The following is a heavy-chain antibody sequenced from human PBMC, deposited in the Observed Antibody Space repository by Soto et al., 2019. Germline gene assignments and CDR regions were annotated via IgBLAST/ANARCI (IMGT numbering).Heavy chain of an antibody. V-gene: IGHV1-3*01. Sequence: QVQLVQSGAEVKKPGASVKVSCQASGYTFTSHSIHWVRRAPGQGLEWMGWVNAGNGNTEYSQKFQGRVTITRDTSASTTYMELHSLSSEDTAVYYCARGLHIDYWGQGTLVTVSS. J-gene: IGHJ4*02. CDR2: VNAGNGNT. D-gene: IGHD4-4*01. CDR3: ARGLHIDY. CDR1: GYTFTSHS.